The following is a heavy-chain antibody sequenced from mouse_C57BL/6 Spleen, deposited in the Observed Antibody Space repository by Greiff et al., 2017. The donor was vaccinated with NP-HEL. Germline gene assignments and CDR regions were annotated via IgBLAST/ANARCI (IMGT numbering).Heavy chain of an antibody. Sequence: QVQLKQPGAELVMPGASVKLSCKASGYTFTSYWMHWVKQRPGQGLEWIGEIDPSDSYTNYNQKFKGKSTLTVDKSSSTAYMQLSSLTSEDSAVYYCAREENSLDYFDYWGQGTTLTVSS. V-gene: IGHV1-69*01. J-gene: IGHJ2*01. CDR1: GYTFTSYW. CDR2: IDPSDSYT. CDR3: AREENSLDYFDY.